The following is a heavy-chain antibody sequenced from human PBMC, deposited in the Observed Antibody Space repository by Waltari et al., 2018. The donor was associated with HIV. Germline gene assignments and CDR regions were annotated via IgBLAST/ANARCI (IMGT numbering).Heavy chain of an antibody. V-gene: IGHV1-69*02. Sequence: QVQLVQSGAEVKKTGSSVKVSCKAPGGTFSSYTISWLRQTPGQGLEWMGRMIPILEVADYAQKFRGRVMSSADKSTGTAYMGLSSLSAEDTAVYYCAYPGADQPTTRPGTNDYFDYWGQGTLVTVSS. CDR2: MIPILEVA. D-gene: IGHD6-6*01. CDR1: GGTFSSYT. CDR3: AYPGADQPTTRPGTNDYFDY. J-gene: IGHJ4*02.